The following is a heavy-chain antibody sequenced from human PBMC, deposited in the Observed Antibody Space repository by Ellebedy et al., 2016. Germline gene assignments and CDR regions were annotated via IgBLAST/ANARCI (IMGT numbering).Heavy chain of an antibody. CDR2: ISAYNGNT. V-gene: IGHV1-18*04. J-gene: IGHJ4*02. Sequence: ASVKVSXXASGYTFTSYGISWVRQALGQGLEWMGWISAYNGNTNYAQKLQGRVTMTTDTSTSTAYMELRSLRSDDTAVYYCARVQSTVTTPDYWGQGTLVTVSS. CDR1: GYTFTSYG. CDR3: ARVQSTVTTPDY. D-gene: IGHD4-17*01.